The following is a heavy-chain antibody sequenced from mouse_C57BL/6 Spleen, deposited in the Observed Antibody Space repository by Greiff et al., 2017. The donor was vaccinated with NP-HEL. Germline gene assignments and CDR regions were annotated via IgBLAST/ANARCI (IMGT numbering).Heavy chain of an antibody. CDR3: ARKGDYYKDVSYFDY. CDR1: GFTFSDYG. D-gene: IGHD2-12*01. Sequence: EVQGVESGGGLVKPGGSLKLSCAASGFTFSDYGMHWVRQAPEKGLEWVAYISSGGSTIYYADTVKGRFTISRDNAKNTLFLQMNSLRSEDKAMYDCARKGDYYKDVSYFDYWGQGTTLTVSS. V-gene: IGHV5-17*01. CDR2: ISSGGSTI. J-gene: IGHJ2*01.